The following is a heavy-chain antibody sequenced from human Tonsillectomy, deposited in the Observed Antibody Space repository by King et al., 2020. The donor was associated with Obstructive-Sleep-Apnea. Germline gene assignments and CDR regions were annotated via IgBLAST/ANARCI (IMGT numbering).Heavy chain of an antibody. J-gene: IGHJ6*02. Sequence: QLVQSGAEVKMPGESLRISCKDFGYSFTNYWIYWVRQMPGKGLEWMGRIDPSDSYTSYSPSFQGHVTISADKSISTAYLHWSSLKASDTAIYYCARLLNYYGSGTHYYFGMDVWGQGTTVIVSS. D-gene: IGHD3-10*01. CDR2: IDPSDSYT. CDR1: GYSFTNYW. CDR3: ARLLNYYGSGTHYYFGMDV. V-gene: IGHV5-10-1*03.